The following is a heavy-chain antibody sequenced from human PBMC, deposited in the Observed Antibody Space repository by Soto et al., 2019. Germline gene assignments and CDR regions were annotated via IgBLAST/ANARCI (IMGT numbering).Heavy chain of an antibody. D-gene: IGHD6-6*01. CDR3: VRDSGEQLVRRGSYYYYMDV. V-gene: IGHV3-21*01. CDR2: ILSSGGSI. J-gene: IGHJ6*03. Sequence: EVQLVESGGGLVKPGGSLRLSCAASGVTFSSFSFNWVRQAPGKGLEWVSFILSSGGSIYYADSVKGRFTISRDNAKNSLYLQMNSLKDEDTAVYYCVRDSGEQLVRRGSYYYYMDVWGKGTTVTVSS. CDR1: GVTFSSFS.